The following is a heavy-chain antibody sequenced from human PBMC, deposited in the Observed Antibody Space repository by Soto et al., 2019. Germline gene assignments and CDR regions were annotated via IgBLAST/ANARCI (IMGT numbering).Heavy chain of an antibody. CDR3: ARGGGPYVWFNEF. J-gene: IGHJ4*02. CDR2: IIPVFGTT. Sequence: QEQLVQSGPEVKKPGSSVKVSCKDSGGLFSSFAISWVRQAPGQGLEWLGGIIPVFGTTYYAEKFQDRLTITADEATNTAYMELSSLTSGDTAIYSSARGGGPYVWFNEFWGQGTLVTVSS. V-gene: IGHV1-69*01. D-gene: IGHD3-16*01. CDR1: GGLFSSFA.